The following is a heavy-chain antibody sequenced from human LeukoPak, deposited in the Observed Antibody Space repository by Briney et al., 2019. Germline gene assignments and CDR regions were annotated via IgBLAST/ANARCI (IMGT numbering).Heavy chain of an antibody. CDR1: GFSFSSYA. CDR2: ISYDGSNK. V-gene: IGHV3-30-3*01. D-gene: IGHD3-3*01. J-gene: IGHJ4*02. Sequence: GRSLRLSCAASGFSFSSYAMHWVRQAPGKGLEWVAVISYDGSNKYNADSVKGRFTISRDNSKNTLYLQMNSLRVEDTAVYYCARDVEWLYLDYWGQGTLVTVSS. CDR3: ARDVEWLYLDY.